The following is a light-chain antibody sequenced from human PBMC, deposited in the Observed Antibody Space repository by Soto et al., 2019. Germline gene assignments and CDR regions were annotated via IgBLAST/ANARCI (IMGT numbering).Light chain of an antibody. CDR1: SSDVGGYNH. CDR2: DVT. J-gene: IGLJ2*01. Sequence: QSALTQPASVSGSPGQSITISCTGTSSDVGGYNHVSWYQQHPGKAPKLMIYDVTDRPSGVYNRFSGSKSANTASLAISCLQAEDEADYYCNSSTSTTTLVFGGGTKLTLL. CDR3: NSSTSTTTLV. V-gene: IGLV2-14*03.